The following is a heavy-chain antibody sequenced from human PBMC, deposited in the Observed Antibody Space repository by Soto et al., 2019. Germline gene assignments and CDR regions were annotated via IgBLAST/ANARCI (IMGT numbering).Heavy chain of an antibody. CDR3: AMVDVYVTPSPQDV. J-gene: IGHJ6*02. CDR1: GYTFTRYG. V-gene: IGHV1-18*01. Sequence: QVQLVQSGAEVKNPGASVKVSCKASGYTFTRYGIAWARQAPGQGLEWMGWINTYNGNTNYAQNVQGRVTLTTDTSTSTAYMELRSLRSNDTAIYYCAMVDVYVTPSPQDVWGQGTTVSSP. CDR2: INTYNGNT. D-gene: IGHD3-16*01.